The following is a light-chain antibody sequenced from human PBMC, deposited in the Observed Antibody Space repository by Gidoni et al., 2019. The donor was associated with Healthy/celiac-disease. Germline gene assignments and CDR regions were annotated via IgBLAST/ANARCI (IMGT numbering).Light chain of an antibody. Sequence: DIVFTQSPATLSLSPGERATLSCRASQSVSSYLAWYQQKPGQAPRLLIYDASNRATGIPARFSGSGSGTDFTLTISSLEPEDFAVYYCQQRSNWTFGQGTKVEIK. CDR1: QSVSSY. J-gene: IGKJ1*01. V-gene: IGKV3-11*01. CDR2: DAS. CDR3: QQRSNWT.